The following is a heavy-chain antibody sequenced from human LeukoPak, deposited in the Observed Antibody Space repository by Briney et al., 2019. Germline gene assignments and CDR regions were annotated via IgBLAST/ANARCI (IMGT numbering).Heavy chain of an antibody. CDR2: ISAYNGNT. CDR3: ARAPGVLLWFGELSPTDY. D-gene: IGHD3-10*01. Sequence: GAPVKVSCKASGYTFTSYGISWVRQAPGQGLEWMGWISAYNGNTNYAQKLQGRVTMTTDTSTSTAYMELRSLRSDDTAVYYCARAPGVLLWFGELSPTDYWGQGTLVTVSS. J-gene: IGHJ4*02. CDR1: GYTFTSYG. V-gene: IGHV1-18*01.